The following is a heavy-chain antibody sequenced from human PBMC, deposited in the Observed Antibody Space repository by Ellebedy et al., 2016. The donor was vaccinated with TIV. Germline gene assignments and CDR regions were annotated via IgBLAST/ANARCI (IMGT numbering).Heavy chain of an antibody. V-gene: IGHV1-18*01. CDR3: ARAHCGGDCYFRAPLGY. CDR1: GGTFSSYA. D-gene: IGHD2-21*01. J-gene: IGHJ4*02. CDR2: ISAYNGNT. Sequence: ASVKVSXKASGGTFSSYAISWVRQAPGQGLEWMGWISAYNGNTNYAQKLQGRVTMTTDTSTSTAYMELSSLRSEDTAVYYCARAHCGGDCYFRAPLGYWGQGTLVTVSS.